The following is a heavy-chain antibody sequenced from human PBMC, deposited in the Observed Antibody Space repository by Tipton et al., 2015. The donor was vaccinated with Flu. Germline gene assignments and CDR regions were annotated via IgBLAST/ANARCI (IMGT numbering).Heavy chain of an antibody. J-gene: IGHJ4*02. D-gene: IGHD3-16*01. V-gene: IGHV4-61*02. CDR2: IFTSGTT. Sequence: TLSLTCSVTGASIGSGVYYWAWFRQPAGKGLEYIGRIFTSGTTNYNPSLNSRAAISLDTSTNHFSLRLDSVTATDTAFYYCAREDVFGIGGFDFWGQGIPVTVSS. CDR1: GASIGSGVYY. CDR3: AREDVFGIGGFDF.